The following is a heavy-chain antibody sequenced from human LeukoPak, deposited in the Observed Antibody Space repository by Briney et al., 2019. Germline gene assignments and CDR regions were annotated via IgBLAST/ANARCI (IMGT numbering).Heavy chain of an antibody. CDR2: MNPNSGNT. D-gene: IGHD6-13*01. CDR3: ARGRWVAAAGTDNWFDP. CDR1: GYTFTSYD. V-gene: IGHV1-8*03. J-gene: IGHJ5*02. Sequence: ASVKVSCKASGYTFTSYDINWVRQATGQGLEWMGWMNPNSGNTGYAQKFQGRVTITRNTSISTAYMELSSLRSEDTAVYYCARGRWVAAAGTDNWFDPWGQGTLVTVSS.